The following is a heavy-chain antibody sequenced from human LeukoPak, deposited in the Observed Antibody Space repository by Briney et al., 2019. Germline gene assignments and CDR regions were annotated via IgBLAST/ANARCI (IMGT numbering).Heavy chain of an antibody. CDR1: GFTFSDYY. Sequence: PGGSLRLSCAAAGFTFSDYYMSWVRQAPGKGMEWVSYISSSGSTIYYADSVKGRFTISRANAKNSLYLQMNSLRAEDTAVYYCAKSIAGDNYYYYYMDVWGKGATVTVSS. D-gene: IGHD6-6*01. J-gene: IGHJ6*03. CDR3: AKSIAGDNYYYYYMDV. CDR2: ISSSGSTI. V-gene: IGHV3-11*04.